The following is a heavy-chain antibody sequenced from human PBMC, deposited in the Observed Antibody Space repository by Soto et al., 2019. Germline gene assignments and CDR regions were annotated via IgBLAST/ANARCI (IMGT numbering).Heavy chain of an antibody. J-gene: IGHJ4*02. Sequence: GXSVKVSCKGLRGTFTNYAFSWVRQAPGQGLEWMGGIMPFFGSGNYAQKFQGRINITADESTSSVYLELTSLRSEDTAVYYCARDRAGYYSHFVYWGQGPLVTVSS. CDR3: ARDRAGYYSHFVY. V-gene: IGHV1-69*13. CDR2: IMPFFGSG. CDR1: RGTFTNYA. D-gene: IGHD3-22*01.